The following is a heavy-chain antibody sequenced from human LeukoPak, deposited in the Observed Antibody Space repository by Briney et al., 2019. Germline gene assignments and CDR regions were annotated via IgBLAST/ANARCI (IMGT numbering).Heavy chain of an antibody. CDR3: GRDALVGYFSYYYIDV. D-gene: IGHD2-15*01. Sequence: RTSETLSLTCTVSDGPIRSHYWTWTRQSPLKGLEWIGDISNSGSTKYNLSLKSRVTISIDTSKSQFSLRLTSVTAADTAVYYCGRDALVGYFSYYYIDVWGKGTTVTVSS. CDR1: DGPIRSHY. V-gene: IGHV4-59*11. CDR2: ISNSGST. J-gene: IGHJ6*03.